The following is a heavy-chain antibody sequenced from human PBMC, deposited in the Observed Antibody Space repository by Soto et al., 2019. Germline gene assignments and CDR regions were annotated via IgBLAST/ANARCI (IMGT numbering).Heavy chain of an antibody. CDR1: GFTFSSYW. J-gene: IGHJ3*02. D-gene: IGHD3-16*01. V-gene: IGHV3-23*01. CDR2: ISGSGGST. Sequence: GGSLRLSCAASGFTFSSYWMHWVRQAPGKGLEWVSAISGSGGSTYYADSVKGRFTISRDNSKNTLYLQMNSLRAEDTAVYYCAKDPTPLEVGGWDDAFDIGGKGTMVTVSS. CDR3: AKDPTPLEVGGWDDAFDI.